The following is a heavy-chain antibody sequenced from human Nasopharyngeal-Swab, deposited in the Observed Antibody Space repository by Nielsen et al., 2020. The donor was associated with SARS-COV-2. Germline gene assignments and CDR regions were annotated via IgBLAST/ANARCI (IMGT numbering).Heavy chain of an antibody. CDR1: GGSITSSRHR. CDR2: ILVNRYT. V-gene: IGHV4-39*02. D-gene: IGHD3-3*01. Sequence: GSLRLSCTVSGGSITSSRHRWGWIRQPPGKGLQWIGQILVNRYTEYHPSVRGRITVYADTSENYFSLRLSSVTAADTAVYYCARLGPFGSEDKWGQGTLVTVSS. CDR3: ARLGPFGSEDK. J-gene: IGHJ4*02.